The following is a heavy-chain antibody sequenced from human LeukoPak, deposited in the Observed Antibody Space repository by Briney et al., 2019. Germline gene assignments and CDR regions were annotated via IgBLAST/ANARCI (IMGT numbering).Heavy chain of an antibody. V-gene: IGHV6-1*01. Sequence: QTLSLTCVVSGDSVSSKNGAWNWIRQSPSRGLEWLGRTYYRSKWYNDYAESMEGRMTISQDTSKNQYSLHLNSVTPDDTAVYYCARDFGTTGWHTFDYWGRGTLVTVSS. CDR3: ARDFGTTGWHTFDY. CDR1: GDSVSSKNGA. J-gene: IGHJ4*02. CDR2: TYYRSKWYN. D-gene: IGHD6-19*01.